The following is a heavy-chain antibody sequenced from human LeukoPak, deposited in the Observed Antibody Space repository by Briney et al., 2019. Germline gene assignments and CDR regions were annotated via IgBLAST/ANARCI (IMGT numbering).Heavy chain of an antibody. V-gene: IGHV3-21*01. CDR2: ISSSSSYI. Sequence: MAGGSLRLSCAASGFTYSSYSMNWVRQAPGKGLEWVSSISSSSSYIYYAESVKGRFTISRDNAKNSLYLQMNSLRAEDTAVYYCARERITMVRGVIGYFDYWGQGTLVTVSS. CDR1: GFTYSSYS. CDR3: ARERITMVRGVIGYFDY. J-gene: IGHJ4*02. D-gene: IGHD3-10*01.